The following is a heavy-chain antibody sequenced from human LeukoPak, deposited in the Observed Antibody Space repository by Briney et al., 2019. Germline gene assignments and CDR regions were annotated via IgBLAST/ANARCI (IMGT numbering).Heavy chain of an antibody. V-gene: IGHV1-2*02. CDR3: ARGLRGRGYSGFTNWFDP. J-gene: IGHJ5*02. CDR1: GYTFTDYY. Sequence: GASVKVSCKASGYTFTDYYIHWVRQAPGQGLEWMGWINPNSGGTNHAQKFQGRVTMTRDTSISTPYMELQRLRSDDTAVYYCARGLRGRGYSGFTNWFDPWGQGTLVTVSS. D-gene: IGHD5-12*01. CDR2: INPNSGGT.